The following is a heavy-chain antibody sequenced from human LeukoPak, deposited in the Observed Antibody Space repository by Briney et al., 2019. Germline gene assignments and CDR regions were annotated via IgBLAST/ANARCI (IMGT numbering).Heavy chain of an antibody. D-gene: IGHD1-26*01. CDR2: IIPIFGTA. CDR1: GGTFSSYA. CDR3: ALGSSGGNEDWFDP. J-gene: IGHJ5*02. Sequence: SVKVSCKASGGTFSSYAISWVRQAPGQGLEWMGGIIPIFGTASYAQKFQGRVTITADESTSTAYMELSSLRSEDTAVYYCALGSSGGNEDWFDPWGQGTLVTVSS. V-gene: IGHV1-69*13.